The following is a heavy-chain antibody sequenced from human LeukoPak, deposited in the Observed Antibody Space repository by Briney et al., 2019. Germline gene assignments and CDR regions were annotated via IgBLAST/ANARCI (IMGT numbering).Heavy chain of an antibody. CDR3: ARAPVTSCRGAFCYPFDL. J-gene: IGHJ4*02. D-gene: IGHD2-21*01. CDR2: TSSSDDGT. V-gene: IGHV3-23*01. Sequence: GGSLRLSCAASGFTFSSYEMNWVRQVPGKGLEWVSATSSSDDGTYHADSVRGRFTIYRDNFRNTLYLQMNRLRVEDAALYYCARAPVTSCRGAFCYPFDLWGQGVLVTVSS. CDR1: GFTFSSYE.